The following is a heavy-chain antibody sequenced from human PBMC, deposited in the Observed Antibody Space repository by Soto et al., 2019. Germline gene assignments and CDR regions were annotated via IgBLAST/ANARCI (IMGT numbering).Heavy chain of an antibody. Sequence: SETLSLTCTVSGGSISSGDYYWSWIRQPPGKGLEWIGYIYYSGSTYYNPSLKSRVTISVDTSKNQFSLKLSSVTAADTAVYYCARGTRGGYDVDYCGQGTLVTVPP. D-gene: IGHD3-22*01. J-gene: IGHJ4*02. CDR2: IYYSGST. CDR1: GGSISSGDYY. V-gene: IGHV4-30-4*01. CDR3: ARGTRGGYDVDY.